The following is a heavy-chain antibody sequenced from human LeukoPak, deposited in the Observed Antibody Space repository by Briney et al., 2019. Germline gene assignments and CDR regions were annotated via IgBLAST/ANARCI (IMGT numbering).Heavy chain of an antibody. V-gene: IGHV3-23*01. CDR2: VLGSGVPT. CDR3: AKDPNGDYIGTFDI. Sequence: GGSLRLSCAASGIIISEFGMSWVRQAPGKGLEWVATVLGSGVPTYYAESVQGRFTISRDSSKNTLYLQMSSLRAEDTAKYYCAKDPNGDYIGTFDIWGQGTMVIVS. J-gene: IGHJ3*02. D-gene: IGHD4-17*01. CDR1: GIIISEFG.